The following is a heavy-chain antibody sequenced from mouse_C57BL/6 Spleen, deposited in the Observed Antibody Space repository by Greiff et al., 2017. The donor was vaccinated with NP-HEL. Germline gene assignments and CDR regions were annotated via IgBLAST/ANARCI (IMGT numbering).Heavy chain of an antibody. D-gene: IGHD1-1*01. CDR3: ALPFITTGGGAMDY. Sequence: QVQLQQPGAELVKPGASVKMSCKASGYTFTSYWITWVKQRPGQGLEWIGDIYPGSGSTNYNEKFKSKATLTVDTSSSTAYMQLSSLTSEDSAVYYCALPFITTGGGAMDYWGQGTSVTVSS. CDR2: IYPGSGST. CDR1: GYTFTSYW. J-gene: IGHJ4*01. V-gene: IGHV1-55*01.